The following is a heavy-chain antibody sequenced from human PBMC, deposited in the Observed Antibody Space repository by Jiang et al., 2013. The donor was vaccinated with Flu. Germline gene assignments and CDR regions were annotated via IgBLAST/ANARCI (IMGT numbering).Heavy chain of an antibody. CDR3: ARDAGYSSDWYPGGY. V-gene: IGHV3-30*01. CDR2: ISYAGSNE. D-gene: IGHD6-19*01. J-gene: IGHJ4*02. Sequence: AVISYAGSNEYYADSVKGRFTISRDNSMNTLFLQMHSLRVEDTGVYYCARDAGYSSDWYPGGYWGQGTLVTVSA.